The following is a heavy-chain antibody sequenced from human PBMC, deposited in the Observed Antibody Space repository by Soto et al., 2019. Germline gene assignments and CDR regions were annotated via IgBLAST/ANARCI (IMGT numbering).Heavy chain of an antibody. CDR2: ISTGDSPI. J-gene: IGHJ4*01. D-gene: IGHD6-19*01. CDR1: GFTFSSYA. V-gene: IGHV3-48*01. Sequence: PGGSLRLSCAASGFTFSSYAMNWVRQAPGKGLEWVSYISTGDSPIYYADSVKGRFTISRDNSKNTLYLQMNSLRAEDTAVYYCARGRVSGWYISRWYYFDYWGQGTLVTVSS. CDR3: ARGRVSGWYISRWYYFDY.